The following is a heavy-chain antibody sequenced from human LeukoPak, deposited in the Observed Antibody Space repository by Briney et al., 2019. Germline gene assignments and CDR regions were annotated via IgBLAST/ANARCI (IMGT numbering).Heavy chain of an antibody. D-gene: IGHD3-22*01. J-gene: IGHJ4*02. CDR1: GFTFNDFW. Sequence: GGSLRLSCTGSGFTFNDFWMSWVRQAPGRGLEWVASLNQDGSQKDYVDSVKGRFTISRDNAKNSLYLQMNSLRAEDMALYYCAKDISPHYYDSSGYYHYWGQGTLVTVSS. CDR3: AKDISPHYYDSSGYYHY. V-gene: IGHV3-7*03. CDR2: LNQDGSQK.